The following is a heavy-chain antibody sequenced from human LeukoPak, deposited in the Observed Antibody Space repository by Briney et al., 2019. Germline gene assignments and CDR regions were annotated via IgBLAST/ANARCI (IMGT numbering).Heavy chain of an antibody. Sequence: GASEKVSCKASGYTFTSYAMHWVRQAPGQRLEWMGWINARNGNTKYSQKFQGRVTITTDTYASTAYMELSSLRSEDTAVYYCARGTLLRAVAGTLPTYYYYGMDVWGQGTTVTVSS. V-gene: IGHV1-3*01. CDR3: ARGTLLRAVAGTLPTYYYYGMDV. D-gene: IGHD6-19*01. J-gene: IGHJ6*02. CDR1: GYTFTSYA. CDR2: INARNGNT.